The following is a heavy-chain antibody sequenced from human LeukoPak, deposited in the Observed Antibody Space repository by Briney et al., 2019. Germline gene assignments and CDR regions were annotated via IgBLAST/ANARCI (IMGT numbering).Heavy chain of an antibody. V-gene: IGHV3-9*01. Sequence: GGSLRLSCVVSGFTFDDYAMHWVRQAPGKGLEWVSGISWASGNIDYADSVKGRFTISRDNAKNSLYLQMNSLRAEDTAVYYCAKRSTDYWGQGTLVTVSS. CDR1: GFTFDDYA. D-gene: IGHD3-10*01. CDR2: ISWASGNI. CDR3: AKRSTDY. J-gene: IGHJ4*02.